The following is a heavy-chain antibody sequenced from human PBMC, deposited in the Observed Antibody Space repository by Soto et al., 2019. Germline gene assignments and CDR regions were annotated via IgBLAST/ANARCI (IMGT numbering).Heavy chain of an antibody. D-gene: IGHD6-19*01. J-gene: IGHJ2*01. CDR2: SYYSGST. V-gene: IGHV4-59*01. Sequence: QVQLQESGPGLVKPSETLSLTCTVSGGSISSYYWSWIRQPPGKGLEWIGYSYYSGSTNYNPSLNSRVSISVYTSKNQFSLTLSSVTAADTAVYYCASGGSRGWSRYFDLWGRGNLVTVSS. CDR1: GGSISSYY. CDR3: ASGGSRGWSRYFDL.